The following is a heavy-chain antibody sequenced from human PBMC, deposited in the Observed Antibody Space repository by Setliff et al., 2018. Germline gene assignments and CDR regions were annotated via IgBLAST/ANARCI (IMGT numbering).Heavy chain of an antibody. Sequence: PGGSLRLSCATSGFSFKNYLLTWVRQGPGKGLEWVASIKEDENMKYYVDSVKGRFTISRDNAKKSLYLQMNSLRVDDTAVYYCAKSGGDHWCPLYHHYYMDVWGTGTTVTVSS. J-gene: IGHJ6*03. CDR2: IKEDENMK. V-gene: IGHV3-7*03. CDR1: GFSFKNYL. CDR3: AKSGGDHWCPLYHHYYMDV. D-gene: IGHD2-21*02.